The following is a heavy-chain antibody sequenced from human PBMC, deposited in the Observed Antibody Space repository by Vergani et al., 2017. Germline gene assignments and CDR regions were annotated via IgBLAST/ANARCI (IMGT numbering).Heavy chain of an antibody. CDR2: ISGSGGST. Sequence: EVQLLESGGGLVQPGGSLRLSCAASGFTFSSYAMSWVRQAPGKGLEWVSAISGSGGSTYYADSVKGRFTISRDNSKNTLYLQMNSLRSEDTAVYYCARDGVADTNFDYWGQGTLVTVSS. J-gene: IGHJ4*02. V-gene: IGHV3-23*01. CDR3: ARDGVADTNFDY. CDR1: GFTFSSYA. D-gene: IGHD6-19*01.